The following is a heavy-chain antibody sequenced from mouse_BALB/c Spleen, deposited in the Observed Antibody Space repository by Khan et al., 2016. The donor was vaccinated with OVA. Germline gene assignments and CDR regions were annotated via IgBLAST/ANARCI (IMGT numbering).Heavy chain of an antibody. J-gene: IGHJ3*01. V-gene: IGHV14-3*02. CDR2: IDPANGDT. D-gene: IGHD1-1*01. Sequence: VQLQQSGAELAKPGASVKLSCTASGFNIKDTYIHWVKQRPEQGLEWIGRIDPANGDTKCDPKFQGKATIKADTSSNTAYLQLSSLTSEDTAVYYCGRCLSQLYGSGWFAYWGQGTLVTVSA. CDR1: GFNIKDTY. CDR3: GRCLSQLYGSGWFAY.